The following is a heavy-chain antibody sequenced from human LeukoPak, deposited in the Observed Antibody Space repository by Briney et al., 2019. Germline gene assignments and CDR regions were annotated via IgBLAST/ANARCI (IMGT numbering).Heavy chain of an antibody. Sequence: PGGSLRLSCAASGFSFNYYWMHWVRQAPGKGLLWVSRVSTDGRSGAYADSVKGRFAISRDNAKNMLYLQMNSLRAEDTAVYYCTRVGAARHFDSWGQGTLVTVSS. D-gene: IGHD1-26*01. CDR1: GFSFNYYW. CDR2: VSTDGRSG. CDR3: TRVGAARHFDS. V-gene: IGHV3-74*01. J-gene: IGHJ4*02.